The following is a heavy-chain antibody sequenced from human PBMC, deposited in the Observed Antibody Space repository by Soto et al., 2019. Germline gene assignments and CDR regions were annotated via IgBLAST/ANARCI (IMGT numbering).Heavy chain of an antibody. V-gene: IGHV3-53*01. J-gene: IGHJ6*02. CDR2: IYSDNKT. Sequence: EVQLVESGGGLIQSGGSLRLSCAASGFTVSSNYMNWVRQAQGKGLEWVSVIYSDNKTYYADSVRGRFTISRDKSKNTLYIQMNSLRAEDTAIYYCARGCWAGGMDVWGQGTTITVS. CDR3: ARGCWAGGMDV. CDR1: GFTVSSNY. D-gene: IGHD2-8*01.